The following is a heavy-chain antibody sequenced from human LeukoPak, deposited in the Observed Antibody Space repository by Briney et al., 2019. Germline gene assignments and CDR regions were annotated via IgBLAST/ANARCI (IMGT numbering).Heavy chain of an antibody. D-gene: IGHD4-17*01. CDR3: ARLYGDYGSLGY. CDR2: IYSGGST. Sequence: GGSLRLSCAASGFTFSSYWMSWVRQAPGKGLEWVSVIYSGGSTYYADSVKGRFTISRDNSKNTLYLQMNSLRAEDTAVYYCARLYGDYGSLGYWGQGTLVTVSS. J-gene: IGHJ4*02. V-gene: IGHV3-66*04. CDR1: GFTFSSYW.